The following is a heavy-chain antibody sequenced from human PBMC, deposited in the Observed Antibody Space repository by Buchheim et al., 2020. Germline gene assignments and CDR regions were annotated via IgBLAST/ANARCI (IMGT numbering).Heavy chain of an antibody. CDR3: AKDGGWQPNWFDP. V-gene: IGHV3-30*18. J-gene: IGHJ5*02. CDR1: GFTFSSYG. Sequence: QVQLVESGGGVVQPGRSLRLSCAASGFTFSSYGMHWVRQAPGKGLEWVAVISYDGSNKYYADSVKGRFTISRDNSKNTLNLQMNSLRAEDTAVYYCAKDGGWQPNWFDPWGQGTL. D-gene: IGHD4-23*01. CDR2: ISYDGSNK.